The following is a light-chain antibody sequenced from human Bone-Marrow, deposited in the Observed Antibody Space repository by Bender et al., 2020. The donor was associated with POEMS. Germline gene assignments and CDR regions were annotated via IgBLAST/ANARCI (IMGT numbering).Light chain of an antibody. V-gene: IGLV3-25*01. CDR1: ELPKKY. Sequence: ARITCSGDELPKKYAYWYRQRPGQAPVLVIYKDTERPSGIPERFSGSSSGTTVTLSITGLQAEDEADYYCQSYDSRLKAWVFGGGTKLTVL. CDR2: KDT. CDR3: QSYDSRLKAWV. J-gene: IGLJ3*02.